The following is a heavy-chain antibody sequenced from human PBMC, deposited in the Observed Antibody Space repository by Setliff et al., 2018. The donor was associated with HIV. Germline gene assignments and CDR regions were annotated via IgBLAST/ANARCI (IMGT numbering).Heavy chain of an antibody. CDR3: AREGGRWQLVFFDY. V-gene: IGHV3-7*01. D-gene: IGHD6-6*01. CDR2: IKQDGSEK. CDR1: GFTFSSYW. J-gene: IGHJ4*02. Sequence: GGSLRLSCAASGFTFSSYWMSWVRQAPGKGLEWVANIKQDGSEKYYVDSVKGRFTISRDNAKNSLYLQMNSLRAKDTAVYYCAREGGRWQLVFFDYWGQGTLVTVSS.